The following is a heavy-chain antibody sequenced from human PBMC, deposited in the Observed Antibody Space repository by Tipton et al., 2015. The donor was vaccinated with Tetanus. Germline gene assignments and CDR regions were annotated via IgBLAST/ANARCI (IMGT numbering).Heavy chain of an antibody. D-gene: IGHD2-15*01. CDR2: ISSSTTYI. CDR3: ASGCSLDY. J-gene: IGHJ4*02. CDR1: GFTFSKHT. V-gene: IGHV3-21*01. Sequence: SLRLSCAASGFTFSKHTMHWVRQAPGTGLKWVSSISSSTTYIYYADSVKGRFTITRDNAKNSLYLQMNSLRVEDTALYYCASGCSLDYWGRGTQVPVSS.